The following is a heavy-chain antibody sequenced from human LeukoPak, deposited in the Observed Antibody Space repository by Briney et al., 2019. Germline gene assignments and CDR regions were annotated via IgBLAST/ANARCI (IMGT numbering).Heavy chain of an antibody. D-gene: IGHD2-2*02. CDR2: IWYDGSNK. V-gene: IGHV3-33*01. CDR1: GFTFSSYG. CDR3: AREGSGDCSSTSRYSYYYYMDV. J-gene: IGHJ6*03. Sequence: GGSLRLSCAASGFTFSSYGMHWVRQAPGKGLEWVAVIWYDGSNKYYADSVKGRFTISRDNSKNTLYLQMNSLRAEDTAVYYCAREGSGDCSSTSRYSYYYYMDVWGKGTTVTVSS.